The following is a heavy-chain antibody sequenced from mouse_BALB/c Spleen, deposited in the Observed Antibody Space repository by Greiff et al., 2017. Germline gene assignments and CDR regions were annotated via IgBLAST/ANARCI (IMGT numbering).Heavy chain of an antibody. J-gene: IGHJ4*01. Sequence: EVMLVESRGDLVKPGGSLKLSCAASGFTFSSYGMSWVRQTPDKRLEWVATISSGGSYTYYPDSVKGRFTISRDNAKNTLYLQMSSLKSEDTAMYYCARDYYGSSYRAMDYWGQGTSVTVSS. D-gene: IGHD1-1*01. CDR3: ARDYYGSSYRAMDY. CDR2: ISSGGSYT. V-gene: IGHV5-6*01. CDR1: GFTFSSYG.